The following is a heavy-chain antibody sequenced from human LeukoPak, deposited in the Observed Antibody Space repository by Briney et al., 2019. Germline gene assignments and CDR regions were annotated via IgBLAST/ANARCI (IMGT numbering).Heavy chain of an antibody. CDR2: IWYDGSNK. D-gene: IGHD2-2*01. CDR1: GFTFSTYG. V-gene: IGHV3-33*01. J-gene: IGHJ4*02. Sequence: PGRSLRLSCAASGFTFSTYGMHWVRQAPGKGLQRVAVIWYDGSNKQYADSVKGRFTISRDNSKNTLYLQMNSLRAEDTAVYYCARSRYCSSTSCYGFLDYWGQGTLVTVSS. CDR3: ARSRYCSSTSCYGFLDY.